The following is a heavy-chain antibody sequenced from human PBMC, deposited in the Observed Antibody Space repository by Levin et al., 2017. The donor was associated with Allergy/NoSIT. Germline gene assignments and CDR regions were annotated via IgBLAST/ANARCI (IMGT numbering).Heavy chain of an antibody. Sequence: PGGSLRLSCAASGFTFSDYYMSWIRQAPGKGLEWVSYISSSGSTIYYADSVKGRFTISRDNAKNSLYLQMNSLRAEDTAVYYCARDHQRWLQSHAFDIWGQGTMVTVSS. CDR3: ARDHQRWLQSHAFDI. J-gene: IGHJ3*02. CDR2: ISSSGSTI. CDR1: GFTFSDYY. V-gene: IGHV3-11*01. D-gene: IGHD5-24*01.